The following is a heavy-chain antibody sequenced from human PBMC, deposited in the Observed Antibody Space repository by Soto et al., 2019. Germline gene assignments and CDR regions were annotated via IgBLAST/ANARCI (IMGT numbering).Heavy chain of an antibody. CDR3: VASLAASGLNWLDP. D-gene: IGHD6-13*01. V-gene: IGHV4-4*07. J-gene: IGHJ5*02. CDR1: GGSISEKY. Sequence: SETLSLTCSVSGGSISEKYWDWVRQPPGKGLEWIGLIFANGHTDYNPSLKSRVTMSVDASKNQFSLRLTSMTAADTAVYYCVASLAASGLNWLDPWGRGTLVTVSS. CDR2: IFANGHT.